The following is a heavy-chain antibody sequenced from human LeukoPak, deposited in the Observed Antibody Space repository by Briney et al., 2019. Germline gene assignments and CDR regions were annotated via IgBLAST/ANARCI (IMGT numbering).Heavy chain of an antibody. CDR2: IKQDGSDK. Sequence: PGGSLRLSCAASGFTFSTYWMSWVRQAPGKGLEWVANIKQDGSDKWYVDSVKGRFTISRDNAKKSLDLQMNSLRAEDTAVYYCAREVRAYGGYSQSDYWGQGTLVTVSS. CDR3: AREVRAYGGYSQSDY. D-gene: IGHD5-12*01. V-gene: IGHV3-7*01. CDR1: GFTFSTYW. J-gene: IGHJ4*02.